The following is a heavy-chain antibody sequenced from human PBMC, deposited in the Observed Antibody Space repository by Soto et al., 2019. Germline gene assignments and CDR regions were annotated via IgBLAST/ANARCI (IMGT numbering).Heavy chain of an antibody. V-gene: IGHV3-23*01. Sequence: EVQLLESGGGVVQPGGSLRLSCAASGFTFDNFAMNWARQPPGKGLEWVSSISGSGRSTYYPDSVKGRFTISRDTAKHTLSLHMNTLRGEDTATYFCVKGDRSDRLGETWQPDDGFDVWGQGTLVAISS. CDR1: GFTFDNFA. CDR3: VKGDRSDRLGETWQPDDGFDV. J-gene: IGHJ3*01. D-gene: IGHD3-10*01. CDR2: ISGSGRST.